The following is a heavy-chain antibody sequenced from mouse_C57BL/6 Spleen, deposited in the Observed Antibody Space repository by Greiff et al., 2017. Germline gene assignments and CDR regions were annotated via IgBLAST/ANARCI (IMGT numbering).Heavy chain of an antibody. J-gene: IGHJ4*01. Sequence: LQQPGAELVMPGASVKLSCKASGYTFTSYWMHWVKQRPGQGLEWIGEIDPSDSYTNYNQKFKGKSTLTVDKSSSTAYMQLSSLTSEDSAVYYCARYDGYFYAMDYWGQGTSVTVSS. D-gene: IGHD2-3*01. CDR1: GYTFTSYW. CDR3: ARYDGYFYAMDY. CDR2: IDPSDSYT. V-gene: IGHV1-69*01.